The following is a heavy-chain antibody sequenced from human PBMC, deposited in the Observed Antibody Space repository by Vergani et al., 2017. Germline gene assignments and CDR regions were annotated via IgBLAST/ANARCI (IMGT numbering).Heavy chain of an antibody. CDR1: GFTFGDYA. D-gene: IGHD4-17*01. J-gene: IGHJ6*03. CDR2: IRSKAYGGTT. Sequence: EVQLVESGGGLVQPGRSLRLSCTASGFTFGDYAMSWVRQAPGKGLEWVGFIRSKAYGGTTEYAASVKGRFTISRDDSKSIAYLQMNSLKTEDTAVYYCTTLYGDYLYYYYYYYMDVWGKGTTVTVSS. V-gene: IGHV3-49*04. CDR3: TTLYGDYLYYYYYYYMDV.